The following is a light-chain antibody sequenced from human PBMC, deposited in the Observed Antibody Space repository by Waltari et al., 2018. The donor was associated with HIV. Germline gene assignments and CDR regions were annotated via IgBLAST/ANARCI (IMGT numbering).Light chain of an antibody. V-gene: IGKV3-15*01. CDR2: DAS. CDR3: QQYHQWPFT. J-gene: IGKJ5*01. CDR1: QNVNSY. Sequence: EIVMTQSPATLSVSPGERFTLSCRASQNVNSYLGWFQQKPGQAPRLLIYDASSRATDTPVRFSASGSGTVFSLTISSLRSEDFAVYYCQQYHQWPFTFGRGTRLEIK.